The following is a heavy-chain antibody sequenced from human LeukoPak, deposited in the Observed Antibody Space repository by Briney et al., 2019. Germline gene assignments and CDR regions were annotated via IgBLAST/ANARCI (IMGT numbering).Heavy chain of an antibody. CDR3: ARDPSYHYYDSSGYGDY. V-gene: IGHV4-61*02. J-gene: IGHJ4*02. D-gene: IGHD3-22*01. CDR1: GGSISSGSYY. Sequence: SETLSLTCTVSGGSISSGSYYWSCIRQPAGKGLEWIGRIYTSGSTNYNPSLKSRVTISVDTSKNQFSLKLSSVTAADTAVYYCARDPSYHYYDSSGYGDYWGQGTLVTVSS. CDR2: IYTSGST.